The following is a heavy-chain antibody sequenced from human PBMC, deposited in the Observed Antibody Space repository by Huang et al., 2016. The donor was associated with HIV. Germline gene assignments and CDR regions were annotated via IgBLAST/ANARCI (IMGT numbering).Heavy chain of an antibody. CDR3: AREFYYDSSGYYFDY. V-gene: IGHV1-69*01. Sequence: QVQLVQSGAEVKKPGSSVKVSCKASGGTFSSSAINWGRQAPGQGLEWMGGIIPIFGTANYAQKFQGRATITADESTSTAYMELSSLRSEDTAVYYCAREFYYDSSGYYFDYWGQGTLVTVSS. CDR1: GGTFSSSA. CDR2: IIPIFGTA. D-gene: IGHD3-22*01. J-gene: IGHJ4*02.